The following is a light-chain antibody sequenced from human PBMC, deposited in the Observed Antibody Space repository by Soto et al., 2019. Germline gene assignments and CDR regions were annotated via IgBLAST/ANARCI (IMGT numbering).Light chain of an antibody. CDR2: DVS. CDR3: SSYTGSSAFV. J-gene: IGLJ2*01. Sequence: QSVLTQPASVSGSPGQSITISCTGTSSDVGAYNYVSWYQHHPGKAPKLMIYDVSNRPSGVSNRFSGSKSGNTASLTISGLQAEDEADYYCSSYTGSSAFVFGGGTKVTVL. V-gene: IGLV2-14*03. CDR1: SSDVGAYNY.